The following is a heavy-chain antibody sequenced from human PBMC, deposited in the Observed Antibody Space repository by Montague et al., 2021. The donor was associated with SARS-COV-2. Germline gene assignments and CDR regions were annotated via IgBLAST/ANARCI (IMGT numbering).Heavy chain of an antibody. CDR2: IYTSGSN. D-gene: IGHD5-12*01. J-gene: IGHJ4*02. V-gene: IGHV4-61*02. CDR1: GDSISSGTHY. CDR3: ARVGGNDYRFFDY. Sequence: TLSLTCTVSGDSISSGTHYWSWIRQPAGKGLEWIGRIYTSGSNNYNPSLKSRVTISVDTSKNQFSLNLTSVTAADTAVYYCARVGGNDYRFFDYWGQGSLVTVSS.